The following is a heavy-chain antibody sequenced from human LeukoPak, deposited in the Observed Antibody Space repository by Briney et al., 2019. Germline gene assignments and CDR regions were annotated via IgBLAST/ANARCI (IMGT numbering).Heavy chain of an antibody. Sequence: PSETLSLTCTVSGGSISSSSYYWGWIRQPPGKGLEWIGSIYYSGSTYHNPSLKSRVTISVDTSKNQFSLKLSSVTAADTAVYYCASHGAMVRDINWFDPWGQGTLVTVSS. J-gene: IGHJ5*02. CDR2: IYYSGST. V-gene: IGHV4-39*01. CDR1: GGSISSSSYY. CDR3: ASHGAMVRDINWFDP. D-gene: IGHD3-10*01.